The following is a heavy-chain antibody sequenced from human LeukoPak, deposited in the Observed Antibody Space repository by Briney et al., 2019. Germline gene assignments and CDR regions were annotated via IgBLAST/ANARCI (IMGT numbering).Heavy chain of an antibody. Sequence: GASVKVSCKASGYTFTSNYMHWVRQAPGQGLEWMGIINPSGGSTSYAQKFQGRVTMTRDTSTSTVYMELSSLRSEDTAVYYCARDGYVSSGWYSMGFDPWGQGTLVTVSS. CDR2: INPSGGST. CDR3: ARDGYVSSGWYSMGFDP. J-gene: IGHJ5*02. CDR1: GYTFTSNY. V-gene: IGHV1-46*01. D-gene: IGHD6-19*01.